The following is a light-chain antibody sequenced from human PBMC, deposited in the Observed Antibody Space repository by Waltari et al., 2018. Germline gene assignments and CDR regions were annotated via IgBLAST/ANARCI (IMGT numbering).Light chain of an antibody. CDR1: QSVSSY. CDR3: QQRSNWEIT. V-gene: IGKV3-11*01. J-gene: IGKJ5*01. CDR2: DAS. Sequence: IVFTQSPATLSLSPGETATLSCRDIQSVSSYLAWYQQKPGEATRLLIYDASNRATGIPARFSGSGSGTDCTLTISSLALEDFAVYYCQQRSNWEITFGQGTRLEIK.